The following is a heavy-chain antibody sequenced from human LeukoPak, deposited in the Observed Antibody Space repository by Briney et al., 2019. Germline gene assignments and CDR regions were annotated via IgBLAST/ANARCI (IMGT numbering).Heavy chain of an antibody. Sequence: PGGSLGLSCAASGFTFSRYWMHWVRQAPGKGLVWVSRIKSDGSTNYADSVKGRFTISRDNAKNSLYLQMNSLRAEDTAVYYCARVRSGYYTDYWGQGTLVTVSS. V-gene: IGHV3-74*01. D-gene: IGHD3-3*01. CDR2: IKSDGST. J-gene: IGHJ4*02. CDR3: ARVRSGYYTDY. CDR1: GFTFSRYW.